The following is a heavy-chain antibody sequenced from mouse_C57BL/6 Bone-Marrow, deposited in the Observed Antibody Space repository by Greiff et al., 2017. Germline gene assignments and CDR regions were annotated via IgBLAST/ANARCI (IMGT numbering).Heavy chain of an antibody. CDR3: AGGSILYYYAMYY. V-gene: IGHV5-6*02. D-gene: IGHD1-1*01. Sequence: DVMLVESGGDLVKPGGSLKLSCAASGFTFSSYGMSWVRQTPDKRLEWVATISSGGSYTYYPDSVKGRFTSSRYNAKNTLYLQRRSLKSDDTAMYYCAGGSILYYYAMYYWGQGTSVTVSS. CDR1: GFTFSSYG. J-gene: IGHJ4*01. CDR2: ISSGGSYT.